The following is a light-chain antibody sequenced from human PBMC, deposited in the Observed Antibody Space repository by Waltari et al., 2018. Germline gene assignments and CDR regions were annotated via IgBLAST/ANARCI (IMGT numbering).Light chain of an antibody. CDR3: EQYGSSLWT. Sequence: ELVLTQSPGTLSLSPGERATLSCRASQCDRTGYLVWYQQRPGPPPRHLTYETSLRATGIPDRFSGSGSGTDFTLTISRLEPEDFAVYYCEQYGSSLWTFGQGTKVEIK. CDR2: ETS. J-gene: IGKJ1*01. V-gene: IGKV3-20*01. CDR1: QCDRTGY.